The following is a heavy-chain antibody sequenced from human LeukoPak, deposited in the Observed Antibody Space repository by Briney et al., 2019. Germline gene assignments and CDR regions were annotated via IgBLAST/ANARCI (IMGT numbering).Heavy chain of an antibody. V-gene: IGHV4-59*01. J-gene: IGHJ4*02. CDR1: GGSISNYY. D-gene: IGHD3-3*01. Sequence: SETLSLTCTVSGGSISNYYWSWIGQPPGKGLEWIGYIYYSGSTNYNPSLKSRVTISVDTSKNQFSLKLSSVTAADTAVYYCARGTPYDFWSGYYPGFDYWGQGTLVTVSS. CDR2: IYYSGST. CDR3: ARGTPYDFWSGYYPGFDY.